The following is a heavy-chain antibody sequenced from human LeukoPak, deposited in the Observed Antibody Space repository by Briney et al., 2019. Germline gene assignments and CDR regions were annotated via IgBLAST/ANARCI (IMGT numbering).Heavy chain of an antibody. V-gene: IGHV1-18*01. Sequence: ASVKVSCKASGYTFTSYGISWVRQAPGQGLEWMGWISAYNGNTNYAQKLQGRVTMTTDTSTSTAYMELRSLRSDDTAVYYCVRLADRYCSGGSCYPYYWGQGTLVTVSS. CDR1: GYTFTSYG. CDR3: VRLADRYCSGGSCYPYY. CDR2: ISAYNGNT. D-gene: IGHD2-15*01. J-gene: IGHJ4*02.